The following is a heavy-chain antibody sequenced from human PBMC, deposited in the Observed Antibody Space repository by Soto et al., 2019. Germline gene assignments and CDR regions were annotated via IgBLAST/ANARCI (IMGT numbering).Heavy chain of an antibody. Sequence: GGSLRLSCAASGFTFSSHAMHWVRHVPGRGLEWVAAIWYDGSNQYYGDSVKGLFTISRDNSKNTLYLQMNSLRAEDTAVYYCAREEDCSSSSCYRGHFDYWGQGTLVTVSS. CDR2: IWYDGSNQ. V-gene: IGHV3-33*01. D-gene: IGHD2-2*01. J-gene: IGHJ4*02. CDR1: GFTFSSHA. CDR3: AREEDCSSSSCYRGHFDY.